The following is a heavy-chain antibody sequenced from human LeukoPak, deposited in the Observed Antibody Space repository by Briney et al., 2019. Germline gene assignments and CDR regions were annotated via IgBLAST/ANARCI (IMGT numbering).Heavy chain of an antibody. V-gene: IGHV4-59*01. J-gene: IGHJ3*02. CDR1: GGSISSYY. Sequence: SETLSLTCTVSGGSISSYYWSWIRQPPGKGLEWIGYIYYSGSTNYNPSLKSRVTISVDTSKNQFSLKLSSVTAADTAVYYCARRVAARAAFDIWGQGTKVTASS. D-gene: IGHD6-6*01. CDR3: ARRVAARAAFDI. CDR2: IYYSGST.